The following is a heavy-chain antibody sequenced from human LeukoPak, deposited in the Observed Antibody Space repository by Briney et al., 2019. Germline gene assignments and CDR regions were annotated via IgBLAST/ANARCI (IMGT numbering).Heavy chain of an antibody. Sequence: SETLSLTCTVSGGSISTSNYYWDWIRQPPVKGLEWIGNIFYSGSTYYSPSLRSRVTISADPSKTQFSLKLTSVTAADTAVYYCATRRDYSDTSGNSYDALDIWGQGTMVTVSS. D-gene: IGHD3-22*01. CDR2: IFYSGST. V-gene: IGHV4-39*07. CDR1: GGSISTSNYY. CDR3: ATRRDYSDTSGNSYDALDI. J-gene: IGHJ3*02.